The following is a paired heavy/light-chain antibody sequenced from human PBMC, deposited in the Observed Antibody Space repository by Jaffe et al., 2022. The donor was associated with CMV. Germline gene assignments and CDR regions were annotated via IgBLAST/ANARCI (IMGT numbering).Light chain of an antibody. CDR1: SSNIGNNY. V-gene: IGLV1-51*02. CDR3: GTWDSSLSAGV. CDR2: ENN. Sequence: QSVLTQPPSVSAAPGQKVTISCSGSSSNIGNNYVSWYQQQQFPGTAPKLLIFENNKRPSGIPDRFSGSTSGTSATLAITGLQTGDEADYYCGTWDSSLSAGVFGGGTKLNVL. J-gene: IGLJ3*02.
Heavy chain of an antibody. CDR3: GRDGPPAVHFSCYMDV. V-gene: IGHV3-33*01. Sequence: QVHLVESGGGVVQPGRSLRLSCAASGFTFSSYGMHWVRQAPGKGLEWVAVIWYDGSNKYYADSVKGRFTVSRDNSKNMVYLQMNSLRAEDTAVYYCGRDGPPAVHFSCYMDVWGKGTTVTVSS. CDR2: IWYDGSNK. CDR1: GFTFSSYG. J-gene: IGHJ6*03. D-gene: IGHD3-3*02.